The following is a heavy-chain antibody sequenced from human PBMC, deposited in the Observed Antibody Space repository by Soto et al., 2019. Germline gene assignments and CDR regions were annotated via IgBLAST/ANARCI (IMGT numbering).Heavy chain of an antibody. Sequence: ASVKVSCKVSGYTLTELSMHWVRQARGKGLEWMGGFDPEDGETIYAQKFQGRVTMTEDTSTDTAYMELSSLRSEDTAVYYCATVISSGWYITNWFDPWGQGTLVTVSS. CDR3: ATVISSGWYITNWFDP. CDR2: FDPEDGET. CDR1: GYTLTELS. D-gene: IGHD6-19*01. J-gene: IGHJ5*02. V-gene: IGHV1-24*01.